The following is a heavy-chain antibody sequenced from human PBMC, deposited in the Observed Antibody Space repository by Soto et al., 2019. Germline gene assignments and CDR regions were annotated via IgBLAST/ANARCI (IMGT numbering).Heavy chain of an antibody. V-gene: IGHV3-23*01. Sequence: EVQVSESGGGLVQPGGSLRLSCATSGFTFGNYPMNWVRQAPGKGLEWVSGISAGGDRTYYADSVKGRFTIFRDNSKNSVSLRMNSLRVEDTAVYYCARRVWGQGTLVTVSS. CDR2: ISAGGDRT. J-gene: IGHJ4*02. CDR1: GFTFGNYP. CDR3: ARRV.